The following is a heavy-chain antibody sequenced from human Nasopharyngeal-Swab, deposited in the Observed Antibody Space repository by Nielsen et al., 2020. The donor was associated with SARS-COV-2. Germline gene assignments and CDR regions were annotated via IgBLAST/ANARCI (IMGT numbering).Heavy chain of an antibody. CDR2: MNPNSGNT. Sequence: ASVKVSCKASGYTFTSYDINWVRQATGQGLEWMGWMNPNSGNTGYAQKFQGRVTMTRNTSISTAYMELSSLRSEDTAVYYCARGSPEYYDFWCGVYYYYGMDVWGQGTTVTVSS. D-gene: IGHD3-3*01. CDR1: GYTFTSYD. J-gene: IGHJ6*02. V-gene: IGHV1-8*01. CDR3: ARGSPEYYDFWCGVYYYYGMDV.